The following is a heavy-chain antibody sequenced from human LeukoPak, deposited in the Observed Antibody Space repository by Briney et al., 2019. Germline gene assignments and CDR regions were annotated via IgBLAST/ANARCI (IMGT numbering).Heavy chain of an antibody. V-gene: IGHV4-30-2*01. CDR3: ARDRAISHEIVINTPVHPPSGFDP. D-gene: IGHD3-22*01. CDR2: IYHSGST. Sequence: SETLSLTCTVSGGSISSGGYYWSWIRQPPGKGLEWIGYIYHSGSTYYNPSLKSRVTISVDRPKNQFSLKLSSVTAADTAVYYCARDRAISHEIVINTPVHPPSGFDPWGQGTLVTVSS. J-gene: IGHJ5*02. CDR1: GGSISSGGYY.